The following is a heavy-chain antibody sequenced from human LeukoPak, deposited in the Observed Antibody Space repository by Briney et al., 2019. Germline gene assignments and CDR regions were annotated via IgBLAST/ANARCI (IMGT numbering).Heavy chain of an antibody. V-gene: IGHV1-69*05. CDR1: GGTFSSYA. CDR3: ARPSDSSGYYYYYYMDV. Sequence: SVNVSCKASGGTFSSYAISWVRQAPGQRLEWMGGIIPIFGTANYAQKFQGRVTITTDESTRTAYMELSSLRSEHTAVYYCARPSDSSGYYYYYYMDVWGKGTTVTVSS. CDR2: IIPIFGTA. J-gene: IGHJ6*03. D-gene: IGHD3-22*01.